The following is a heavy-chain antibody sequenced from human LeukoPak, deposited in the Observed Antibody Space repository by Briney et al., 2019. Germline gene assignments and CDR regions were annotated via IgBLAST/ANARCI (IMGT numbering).Heavy chain of an antibody. CDR1: GYTFTSYA. V-gene: IGHV7-4-1*02. Sequence: ASVDVSCKASGYTFTSYAMNWVRQAPGQGLGWMGGINTNTGNRTYAQGFTGPIVFSLDTSDSTAYLQISSLKAEDSAVYYSAKHGLGAVVKTDWGQGTLVTVSS. CDR2: INTNTGNR. D-gene: IGHD3-22*01. CDR3: AKHGLGAVVKTD. J-gene: IGHJ4*02.